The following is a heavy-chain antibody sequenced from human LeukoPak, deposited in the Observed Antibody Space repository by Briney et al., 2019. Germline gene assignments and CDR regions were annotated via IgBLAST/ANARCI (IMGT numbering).Heavy chain of an antibody. CDR1: GYSFTSYW. CDR3: ARRIGSSWTHYYGTDV. Sequence: GESLKISCKGSGYSFTSYWIGWVRQMPGKSLEWMGIIYPGDSDTRYSPSFQGQVTISADKSISTAYLQWSSLKASDTAMYYCARRIGSSWTHYYGTDVWGQGTTVTVSS. J-gene: IGHJ6*02. V-gene: IGHV5-51*01. CDR2: IYPGDSDT. D-gene: IGHD6-13*01.